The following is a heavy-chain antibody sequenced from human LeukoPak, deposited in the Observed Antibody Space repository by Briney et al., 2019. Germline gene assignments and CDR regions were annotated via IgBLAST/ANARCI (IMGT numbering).Heavy chain of an antibody. CDR2: IIPIFGTA. CDR1: AGTFSSYA. V-gene: IGHV1-69*05. J-gene: IGHJ3*02. D-gene: IGHD1-26*01. CDR3: ARVIWDSGSYHDAFDI. Sequence: SVKVSCKASAGTFSSYAISWVRQAPGQGLEWMGRIIPIFGTANYAQKFQGRVTITTDESTSTAYMELSSLRSEDTAVYYCARVIWDSGSYHDAFDICGQGTMVTVSS.